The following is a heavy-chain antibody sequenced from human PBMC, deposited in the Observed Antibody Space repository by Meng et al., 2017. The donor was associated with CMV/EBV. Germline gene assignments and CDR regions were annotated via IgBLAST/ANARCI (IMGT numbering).Heavy chain of an antibody. CDR1: GFSLSTGGVG. Sequence: PFKESVPTLLQPPQTLTLTCTLSGFSLSTGGVGVGWFRQPPGKALEWLALIYWDHDKRYSPSRKSRLTITKDTSKNQVVLTMTNMDPVDTATYYCAHRGSYGYHGYWGQGTLVTVSS. J-gene: IGHJ4*02. V-gene: IGHV2-5*02. CDR2: IYWDHDK. CDR3: AHRGSYGYHGY. D-gene: IGHD5-18*01.